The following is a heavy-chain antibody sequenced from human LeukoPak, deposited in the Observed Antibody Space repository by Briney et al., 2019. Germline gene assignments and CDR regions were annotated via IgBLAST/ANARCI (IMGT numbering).Heavy chain of an antibody. D-gene: IGHD2-15*01. Sequence: GGSLRLSCAASGFTVSSNYMSWVRQAPGKGLEWVSVIYSGGSTYYADSVKGRFTISRDNSKNTLYLQMNSLRAEDTAVYYCAKNRGYCSGGSCYFDYWGQGTLVTVSS. CDR3: AKNRGYCSGGSCYFDY. CDR1: GFTVSSNY. V-gene: IGHV3-66*01. CDR2: IYSGGST. J-gene: IGHJ4*02.